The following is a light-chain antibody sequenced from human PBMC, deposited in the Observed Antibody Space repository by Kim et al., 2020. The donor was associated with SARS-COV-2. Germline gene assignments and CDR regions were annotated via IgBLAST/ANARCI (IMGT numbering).Light chain of an antibody. CDR1: KLGHKD. V-gene: IGLV3-1*01. CDR3: QTWDSIVV. J-gene: IGLJ2*01. Sequence: VSVSPGQTASITCSGDKLGHKDVCWYQQKSGQSPVLVIFQDTKRPSGIPERFSGSKSGNTATLTISGTQAMDEADYYCQTWDSIVVFGGGTKLTVL. CDR2: QDT.